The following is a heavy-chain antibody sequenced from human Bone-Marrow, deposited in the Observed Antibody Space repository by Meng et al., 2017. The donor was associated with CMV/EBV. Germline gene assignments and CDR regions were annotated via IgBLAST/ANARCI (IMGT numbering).Heavy chain of an antibody. V-gene: IGHV3-30*02. CDR3: AKSRSPPKKGLAGPLDY. CDR2: IRYDGSNK. CDR1: GLTFSSYG. J-gene: IGHJ4*02. D-gene: IGHD3/OR15-3a*01. Sequence: GESLKISCAASGLTFSSYGMEWVRQAPGKGLEWVAFIRYDGSNKYYVDSVKGRFTISRDNSKNTLYLRMNHLRPEDTAMYFCAKSRSPPKKGLAGPLDYWGQGTLVTVSS.